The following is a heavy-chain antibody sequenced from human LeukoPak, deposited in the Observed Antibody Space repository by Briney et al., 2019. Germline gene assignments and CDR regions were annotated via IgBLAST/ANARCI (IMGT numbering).Heavy chain of an antibody. D-gene: IGHD4-17*01. CDR3: AREGSYGDYDY. J-gene: IGHJ4*02. V-gene: IGHV1-69*06. CDR1: GGTFSSYA. CDR2: IIPIFGTA. Sequence: GASVKVSCKASGGTFSSYAISWVRQAPGQGLEWMGGIIPIFGTANYAQKFQGRVTITADKSTSTAYMELSSLRSEDMAVYYCAREGSYGDYDYWGQGTLVTVSS.